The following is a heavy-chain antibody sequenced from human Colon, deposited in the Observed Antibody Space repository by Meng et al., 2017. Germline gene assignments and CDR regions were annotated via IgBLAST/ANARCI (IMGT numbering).Heavy chain of an antibody. CDR3: ARDIRRSGWYADAFDI. Sequence: GGSLRLSCAASGFTADDYGMSWVRQAPGEGLEWGSGINWNGGSTGYADSVKGRFTISRDNAKNSLYLQMNSLRAEDAALYYCARDIRRSGWYADAFDIWGQGTMVTVSS. CDR1: GFTADDYG. V-gene: IGHV3-20*04. J-gene: IGHJ3*02. D-gene: IGHD6-19*01. CDR2: INWNGGST.